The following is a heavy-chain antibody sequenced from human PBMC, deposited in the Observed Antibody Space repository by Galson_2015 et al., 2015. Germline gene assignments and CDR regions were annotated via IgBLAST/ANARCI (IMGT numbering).Heavy chain of an antibody. CDR1: GYTFTNYG. J-gene: IGHJ4*02. D-gene: IGHD3-3*01. V-gene: IGHV1-18*01. CDR2: ISAYNGKT. CDR3: ARDDSPPNLEWLLRLDY. Sequence: QSGAEVKKPGASVKVSCKASGYTFTNYGISWVRQAPGQGLEWMGWISAYNGKTKYAQKFQGRVAMTTDTSTSTAYMELGSLRSDDTAGNYGARDDSPPNLEWLLRLDYWGQGTLVPVS.